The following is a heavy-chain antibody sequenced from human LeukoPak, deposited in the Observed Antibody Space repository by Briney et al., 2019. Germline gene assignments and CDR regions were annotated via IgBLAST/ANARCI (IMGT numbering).Heavy chain of an antibody. CDR1: GFTFRQYV. CDR3: AKETGDFWSGYPIDY. J-gene: IGHJ4*02. Sequence: GGSLRLSCAASGFTFRQYVMSWVRQAPGKGLEWVSLISGGGDSTYYADSMKGRFTISRDNSKNTLYLQMNSLRAEDTAVYYRAKETGDFWSGYPIDYWGQGTLVTVSS. CDR2: ISGGGDST. D-gene: IGHD3-3*01. V-gene: IGHV3-23*01.